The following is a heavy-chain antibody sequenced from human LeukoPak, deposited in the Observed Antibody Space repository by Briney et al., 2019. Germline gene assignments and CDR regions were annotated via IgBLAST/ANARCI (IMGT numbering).Heavy chain of an antibody. CDR2: IKSKTDGGTT. Sequence: GGSLRLSCAASGFSFSNAWMSWVRQAPGKGLEWVGRIKSKTDGGTTDYAAPVKGRFTISRDDSKNTLYLQMNSLKTEDTAVYYCTTDAAVAGPNYYYYGMDVWGQGTTVTVSS. CDR1: GFSFSNAW. J-gene: IGHJ6*02. V-gene: IGHV3-15*01. CDR3: TTDAAVAGPNYYYYGMDV. D-gene: IGHD6-19*01.